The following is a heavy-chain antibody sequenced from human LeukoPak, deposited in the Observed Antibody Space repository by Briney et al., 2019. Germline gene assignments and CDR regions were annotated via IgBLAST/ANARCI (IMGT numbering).Heavy chain of an antibody. CDR1: GGTFSRYT. D-gene: IGHD3-22*01. CDR3: ATDASIYDSRGYYYLW. Sequence: SVKVSXKASGGTFSRYTISWVRQAPGQGLEWMGAIIPMFGRANYAQKFQGRLTITADESSTTAYMELSGLRSGDTAVYYCATDASIYDSRGYYYLWWGQGTPVTVSS. J-gene: IGHJ4*02. V-gene: IGHV1-69*01. CDR2: IIPMFGRA.